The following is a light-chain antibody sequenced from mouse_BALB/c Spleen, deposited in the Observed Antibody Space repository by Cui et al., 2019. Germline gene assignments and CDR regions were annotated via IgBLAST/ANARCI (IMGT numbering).Light chain of an antibody. CDR1: SSVSY. J-gene: IGKJ2*01. CDR3: QQWRSNPPMYT. CDR2: LTS. V-gene: IGKV4-68*01. Sequence: QIVLTQSPALMSASPGEKVTMTCSASSSVSYMYWYQQKPRASPKPWIYLTSNLASGVPARFSGSGSGTSYSLTISSMEAEDAATDYCQQWRSNPPMYTFGGGTKLEIK.